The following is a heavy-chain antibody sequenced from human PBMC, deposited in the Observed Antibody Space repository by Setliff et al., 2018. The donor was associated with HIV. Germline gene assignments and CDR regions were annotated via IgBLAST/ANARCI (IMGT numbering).Heavy chain of an antibody. Sequence: SETLSLTCTVSGGSISSSSYYWGWIRQPPGKGLEWIGSIYYSGSTYYNPSLKSRVTISVDTSKNQFSLKLSSATAADTAVYYCASRVYYYDESRVLREEGFVPWGQGTLVTVSS. V-gene: IGHV4-39*01. D-gene: IGHD3-22*01. CDR1: GGSISSSSYY. CDR3: ASRVYYYDESRVLREEGFVP. CDR2: IYYSGST. J-gene: IGHJ5*02.